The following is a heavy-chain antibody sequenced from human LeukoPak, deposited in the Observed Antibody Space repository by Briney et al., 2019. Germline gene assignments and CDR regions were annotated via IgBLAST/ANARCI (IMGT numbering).Heavy chain of an antibody. CDR1: GGSISSYY. V-gene: IGHV4-59*01. J-gene: IGHJ6*03. CDR3: ARAGVVRGVRSYYYMDV. CDR2: IYYSGST. Sequence: SETLSLTCTVSGGSISSYYWSWIRQPPGKGLEWIGYIYYSGSTNYNPSLKSRVTISVDTSKNQFSLKLSSVTAADTAVYYCARAGVVRGVRSYYYMDVWGKGTTVTVSS. D-gene: IGHD3-10*01.